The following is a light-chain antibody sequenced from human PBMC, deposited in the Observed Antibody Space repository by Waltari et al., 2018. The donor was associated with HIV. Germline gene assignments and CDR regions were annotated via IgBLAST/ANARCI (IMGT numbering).Light chain of an antibody. Sequence: SYELTQPPSVSVSPGQTGRITCSGDALPEKYVFWYQQKSGQAPVLVIYEDSKRPSGVPDRFSGSKSDTSASLAISGLRSDDEADYYCAAWDDSLSGYVFGTGTKVTVL. V-gene: IGLV3-10*01. CDR3: AAWDDSLSGYV. CDR1: ALPEKY. CDR2: EDS. J-gene: IGLJ1*01.